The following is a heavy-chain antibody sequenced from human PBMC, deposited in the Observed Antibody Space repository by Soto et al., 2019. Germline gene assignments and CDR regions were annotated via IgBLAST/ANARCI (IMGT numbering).Heavy chain of an antibody. D-gene: IGHD1-20*01. V-gene: IGHV1-18*01. CDR3: ARDDAIGMNDY. J-gene: IGHJ4*02. CDR2: INAYNGNT. CDR1: GYTFTSYG. Sequence: QVQLVQSGAEVKKPGASVKVSCKASGYTFTSYGISWVRQAPGQGLEWMGWINAYNGNTKNEQKLQGRVTMTTDTSTSTAYMELRSLRSDDTTVYYCARDDAIGMNDYWRQGTLVTVYS.